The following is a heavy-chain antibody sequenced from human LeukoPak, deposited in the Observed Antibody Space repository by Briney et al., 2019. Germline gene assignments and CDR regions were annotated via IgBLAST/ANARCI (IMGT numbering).Heavy chain of an antibody. V-gene: IGHV5-51*01. Sequence: GESLKISCKGSGDSFTSYWIGWVRQMPGKGLEWMRIIYPGDSETRYSPSFQGQVTISADKSISTAYLQWSSLKASDTAMYYCARLRYSYGYYYYGMDVWGQGTTVTVSS. CDR3: ARLRYSYGYYYYGMDV. J-gene: IGHJ6*02. D-gene: IGHD5-18*01. CDR1: GDSFTSYW. CDR2: IYPGDSET.